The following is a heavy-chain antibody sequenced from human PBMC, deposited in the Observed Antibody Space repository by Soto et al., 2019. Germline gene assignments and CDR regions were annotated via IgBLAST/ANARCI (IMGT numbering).Heavy chain of an antibody. CDR1: GGSVSSGSYY. D-gene: IGHD1-1*01. CDR2: IYYSGST. J-gene: IGHJ6*02. CDR3: ARDSLIYNNPQDYYYGMDV. V-gene: IGHV4-61*01. Sequence: GPGPFAPSETLSLTCTVSGGSVSSGSYYWSWIRQPPGKGLEWIGYIYYSGSTNYNPSLKSRVTISVDTSKNQFSLKLSSVTAADTAVYYCARDSLIYNNPQDYYYGMDVWGQGTTVTVSS.